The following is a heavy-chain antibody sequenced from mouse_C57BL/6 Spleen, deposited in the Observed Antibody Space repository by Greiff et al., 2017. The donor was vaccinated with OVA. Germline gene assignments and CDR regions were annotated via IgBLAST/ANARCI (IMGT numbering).Heavy chain of an antibody. CDR1: GYTFTDYE. J-gene: IGHJ2*01. D-gene: IGHD2-2*01. CDR2: IDPETGGT. Sequence: VKLVESGAELVRPGASVTLSCKASGYTFTDYEMHWVKQTPVHGLEWIGAIDPETGGTAYNQKFKGKAILTADKSSSTAYMELRSLTSEDSAVYYCTRYMVTTGGNYWGQGTTLTVSS. V-gene: IGHV1-15*01. CDR3: TRYMVTTGGNY.